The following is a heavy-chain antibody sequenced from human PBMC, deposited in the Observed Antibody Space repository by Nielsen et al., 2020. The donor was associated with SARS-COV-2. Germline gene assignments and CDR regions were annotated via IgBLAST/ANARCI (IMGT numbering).Heavy chain of an antibody. J-gene: IGHJ4*02. D-gene: IGHD1-1*01. V-gene: IGHV2-5*01. CDR2: IYWNDDK. Sequence: SGPTLVKPTQTLTLTCTFSGFSLSTSGVGVGWIRQPPGKALEWLAFIYWNDDKGYRPSLKSRLTITKDTSKNPVVLTMTNMDPVDTATYYCAHRTTVSYFDSWGQGILVTVSS. CDR3: AHRTTVSYFDS. CDR1: GFSLSTSGVG.